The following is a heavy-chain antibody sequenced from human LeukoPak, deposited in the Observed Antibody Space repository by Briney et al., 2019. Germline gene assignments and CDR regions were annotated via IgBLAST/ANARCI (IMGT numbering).Heavy chain of an antibody. J-gene: IGHJ4*02. CDR3: ARCSSGWRIIRGPYFDY. D-gene: IGHD6-19*01. Sequence: PGGSLRLSCAASGFTFSDYYMSWIRQAPGKGLEWVSYISSSSSIIYYADSVKGRFTISRDNAKNSLYLQMNSLRAEDTAVYYCARCSSGWRIIRGPYFDYWGQGTLVTVSS. CDR2: ISSSSSII. CDR1: GFTFSDYY. V-gene: IGHV3-11*04.